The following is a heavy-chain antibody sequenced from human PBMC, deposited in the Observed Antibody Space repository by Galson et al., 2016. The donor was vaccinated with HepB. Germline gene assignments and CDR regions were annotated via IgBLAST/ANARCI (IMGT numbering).Heavy chain of an antibody. D-gene: IGHD3-3*01. CDR2: ISGSGYYV. V-gene: IGHV3-21*01. CDR3: ARATTESIYGHFDY. J-gene: IGHJ4*01. CDR1: GFSFSSYS. Sequence: SLRLSCAASGFSFSSYSLHWVCQAPGKGLEWVASISGSGYYVFYADSVKGRFTISRDSANNSQSLQMNSLRVEDTALYFCARATTESIYGHFDYWGHGTLVSVSS.